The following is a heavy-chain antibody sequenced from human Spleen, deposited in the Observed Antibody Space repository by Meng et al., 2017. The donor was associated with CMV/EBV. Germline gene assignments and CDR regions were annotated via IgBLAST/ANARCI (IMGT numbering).Heavy chain of an antibody. CDR3: AGHNGGSGSYSYYYYYGMDV. J-gene: IGHJ6*02. CDR2: IYYSGST. D-gene: IGHD3-10*01. Sequence: SETLSLTCTVSGGSISSSSYYWGWIRQPPGKGLEWIGSIYYSGSTYYNPSLKSRVTISVDTSKNQFSLKLSSVTAADTAVYYCAGHNGGSGSYSYYYYYGMDVWGQGTMVTISS. V-gene: IGHV4-39*01. CDR1: GGSISSSSYY.